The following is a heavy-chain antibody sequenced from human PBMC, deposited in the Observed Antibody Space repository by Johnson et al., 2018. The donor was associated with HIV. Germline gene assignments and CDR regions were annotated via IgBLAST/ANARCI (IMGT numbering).Heavy chain of an antibody. D-gene: IGHD2-21*01. V-gene: IGHV3-11*01. CDR3: ARGVHSVWAAFDI. CDR2: ISSSGSTI. Sequence: QVQLVESGGGVVQPGRSLRLSCTASGFTFGDYAMSWIRQAPGKGLEWVSYISSSGSTIYNADSVKGRFTISRDNAKNSLYLQMNSLRAEDTAVYYCARGVHSVWAAFDIWGQGTMVTVSS. CDR1: GFTFGDYA. J-gene: IGHJ3*02.